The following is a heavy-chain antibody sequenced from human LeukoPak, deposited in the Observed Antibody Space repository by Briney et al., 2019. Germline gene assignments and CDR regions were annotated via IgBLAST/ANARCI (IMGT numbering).Heavy chain of an antibody. J-gene: IGHJ4*02. Sequence: SGPTLVKPTQTLTLTCTFSGFSLSTSGVGVGWIRQPPGKALEWLALIYWADDKRYSPSLNRRLAITKDTSKNQVVLTMTNMDPVDTGTYYCAHTPYYYNYFDYWGQGTLVTVSS. CDR1: GFSLSTSGVG. D-gene: IGHD3-10*01. CDR3: AHTPYYYNYFDY. CDR2: IYWADDK. V-gene: IGHV2-5*02.